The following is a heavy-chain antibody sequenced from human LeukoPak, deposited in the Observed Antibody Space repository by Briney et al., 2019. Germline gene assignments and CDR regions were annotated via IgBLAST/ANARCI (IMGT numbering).Heavy chain of an antibody. V-gene: IGHV3-30*19. Sequence: PGGSLRLSCAASGFTFSSYGMHWVRQAPGKGLEWVAVISYDGSNKYYADSVKGRFTISRDNSKNTLYLQMNSLRAEDTAVYYCARDQYSGYDSPFDYWGQGTLVTVSS. CDR2: ISYDGSNK. D-gene: IGHD5-12*01. CDR3: ARDQYSGYDSPFDY. CDR1: GFTFSSYG. J-gene: IGHJ4*02.